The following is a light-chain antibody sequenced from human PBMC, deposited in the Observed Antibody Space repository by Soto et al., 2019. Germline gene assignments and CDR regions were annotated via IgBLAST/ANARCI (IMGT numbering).Light chain of an antibody. CDR1: QSISSY. CDR2: AAS. J-gene: IGKJ1*01. Sequence: DIKMTQSPSSLSASVGDRVTIACRSSQSISSYLNWYQQKPGKAPKLLIYAASSLQSGVPSRFSGSGSGTDFTLTISSLQPEDFATYYWQQSYGTPPTFGQGTMVDIK. CDR3: QQSYGTPPT. V-gene: IGKV1-39*01.